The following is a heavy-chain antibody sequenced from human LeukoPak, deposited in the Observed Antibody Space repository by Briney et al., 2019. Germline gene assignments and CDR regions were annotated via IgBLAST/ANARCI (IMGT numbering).Heavy chain of an antibody. J-gene: IGHJ4*02. Sequence: GGSLRLSCAASGFTFSSYWMHWVRQAPGKGLEWVANIKQDGSEKYYVDSVKGRFTISRDNAKNSLYLQMNSLRAEDTAVYYCVLYYYDSSGYYWDYFDYWGQGTLVTVSS. V-gene: IGHV3-7*01. D-gene: IGHD3-22*01. CDR3: VLYYYDSSGYYWDYFDY. CDR2: IKQDGSEK. CDR1: GFTFSSYW.